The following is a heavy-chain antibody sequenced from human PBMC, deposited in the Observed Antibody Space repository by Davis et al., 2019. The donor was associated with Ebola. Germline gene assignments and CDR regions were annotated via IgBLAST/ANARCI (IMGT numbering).Heavy chain of an antibody. CDR3: AKDDYDILTGYCDY. CDR1: GFSFSSYA. J-gene: IGHJ4*02. D-gene: IGHD3-9*01. CDR2: ISYDGRNK. V-gene: IGHV3-30*02. Sequence: GESLKISCAASGFSFSSYAMHWVRQAPGKGLEWVAFISYDGRNKYYADSVKGRFTFSRDNSKNTLYLQMNSLRAEDTAVYYCAKDDYDILTGYCDYWGQGTLVTVSS.